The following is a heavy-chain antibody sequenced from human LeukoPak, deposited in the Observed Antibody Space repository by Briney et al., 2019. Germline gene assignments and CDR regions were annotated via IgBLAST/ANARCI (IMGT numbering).Heavy chain of an antibody. V-gene: IGHV3-21*01. CDR2: ISSSSSYI. Sequence: GGSLRLSCAASGFTFSSYSMNWVRQAPGKGLEWVTSISSSSSYIYYADSVKGRFTISRDNAKNSLYLQMNSLRAEDTAVYYCARIWSDQIGTDYWGQGTLVTVSS. D-gene: IGHD3-3*01. CDR3: ARIWSDQIGTDY. J-gene: IGHJ4*02. CDR1: GFTFSSYS.